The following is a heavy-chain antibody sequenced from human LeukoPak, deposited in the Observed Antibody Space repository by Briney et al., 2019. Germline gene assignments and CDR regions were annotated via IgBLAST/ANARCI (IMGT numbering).Heavy chain of an antibody. CDR1: GFTVSSNY. CDR2: IYNGGST. J-gene: IGHJ4*02. V-gene: IGHV3-53*01. CDR3: ARTNYGYYFDS. D-gene: IGHD3-10*01. Sequence: GGSLRLSCAASGFTVSSNYMTWVRQAPGKGLEWVSVIYNGGSTYYADSVKGRFTISRDNSKNTLYLQMNSLRAEDTAVYYCARTNYGYYFDSWGQGTLVTVSS.